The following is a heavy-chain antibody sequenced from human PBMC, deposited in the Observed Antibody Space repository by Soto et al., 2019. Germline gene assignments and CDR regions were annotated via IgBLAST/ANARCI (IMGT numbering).Heavy chain of an antibody. CDR1: GGTFSSYA. D-gene: IGHD3-22*01. Sequence: QVQLVQSGAEVKKPGSSVKVSCKASGGTFSSYAISWVRQAPGQGLEWMGGIIPIFGTANYAQKFQGRVTITADESTSTAYMELSRLRSEDTAVYYCAAGLDYYDSSGYYLPFDYWGQGTLVTVSS. CDR2: IIPIFGTA. J-gene: IGHJ4*02. CDR3: AAGLDYYDSSGYYLPFDY. V-gene: IGHV1-69*01.